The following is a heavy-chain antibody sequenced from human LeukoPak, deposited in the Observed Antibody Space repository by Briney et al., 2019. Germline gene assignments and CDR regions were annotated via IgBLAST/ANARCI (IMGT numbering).Heavy chain of an antibody. CDR1: GGTFSSYA. D-gene: IGHD3-3*01. Sequence: SVKVSCKASGGTFSSYAISWVRQAPGQGLEWMGGIIPIFGTANYAQKFQGRVTITTDESTSTAYMELSSLRSEDTAMYYCARESRRAIFGVVIPPNYYYYMDVWGKGTTVTVSS. V-gene: IGHV1-69*05. CDR3: ARESRRAIFGVVIPPNYYYYMDV. J-gene: IGHJ6*03. CDR2: IIPIFGTA.